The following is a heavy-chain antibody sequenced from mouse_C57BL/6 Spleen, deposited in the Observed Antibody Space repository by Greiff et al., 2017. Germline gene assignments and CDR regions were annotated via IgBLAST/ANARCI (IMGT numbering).Heavy chain of an antibody. J-gene: IGHJ1*03. CDR1: GFTFSDYY. Sequence: EVKLVESEGGLVQPGSSMKLSCTASGFTFSDYYMAWVRQVPEKGLEWVANINYDGSSTYYLDSLKSRFIISRDNATNTLYLQMSSLMSEDTATDYCARGITSVRASHWYCDVWGTGTTVTVAS. V-gene: IGHV5-16*01. D-gene: IGHD6-1*01. CDR3: ARGITSVRASHWYCDV. CDR2: INYDGSST.